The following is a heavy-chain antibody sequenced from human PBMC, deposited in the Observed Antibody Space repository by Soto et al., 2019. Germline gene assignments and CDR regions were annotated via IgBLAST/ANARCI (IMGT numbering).Heavy chain of an antibody. CDR1: GFTISGCS. Sequence: GGSLRLSCEASGFTISGCSMNWVRQAPGKGLEWLAYITIRTGNILYADSVRGRFTISADNAENSVFLQMNSLRDEDTAVYFCVRDRDLYRGMVHADLWGQGTLVTVSS. V-gene: IGHV3-48*02. J-gene: IGHJ4*01. D-gene: IGHD5-12*01. CDR3: VRDRDLYRGMVHADL. CDR2: ITIRTGNI.